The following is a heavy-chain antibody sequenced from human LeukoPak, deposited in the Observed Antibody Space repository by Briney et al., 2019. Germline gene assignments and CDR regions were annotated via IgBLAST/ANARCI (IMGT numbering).Heavy chain of an antibody. CDR3: ARRRSVTAVDY. J-gene: IGHJ4*02. CDR1: GFTFSSYS. Sequence: GGSLRLSCAASGFTFSSYSMNWVRQAPGKGLGWVSSISSSSSYIYYADSVKGRFTISRDNAKNSLYLQMNSLRAEDTAVYYCARRRSVTAVDYWGQGTLVTVSS. D-gene: IGHD2-21*02. V-gene: IGHV3-21*01. CDR2: ISSSSSYI.